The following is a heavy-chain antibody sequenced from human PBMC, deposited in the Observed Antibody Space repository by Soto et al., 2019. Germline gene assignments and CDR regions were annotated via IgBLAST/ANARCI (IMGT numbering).Heavy chain of an antibody. CDR3: AGALQASPHSGYYFHX. J-gene: IGHJ4*02. V-gene: IGHV1-69*13. CDR2: IIPIFGTA. D-gene: IGHD2-15*01. Sequence: SVKVSCKGSGGTFSSYAISWVRQAPGQGLDWMGGIIPIFGTANYEQKFQGRVTITADESTSTAYMELSSLRSDDTAVYYCAGALQASPHSGYYFHXWGQGTLVTVSX. CDR1: GGTFSSYA.